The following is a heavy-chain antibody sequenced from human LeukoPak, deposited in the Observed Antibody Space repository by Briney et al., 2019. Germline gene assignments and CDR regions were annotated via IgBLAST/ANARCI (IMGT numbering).Heavy chain of an antibody. CDR2: INHSGST. J-gene: IGHJ5*02. Sequence: SETLSLTCDVYGGSFSGYYWSWIRQPPGKGLEWIGEINHSGSTNYNPSLKSRVTISVDTSKNQFSLKLSSVTAADTAVYYCARVAPYGSGSYRNWFDPWGQGTLVTVSS. D-gene: IGHD3-10*01. CDR1: GGSFSGYY. CDR3: ARVAPYGSGSYRNWFDP. V-gene: IGHV4-34*01.